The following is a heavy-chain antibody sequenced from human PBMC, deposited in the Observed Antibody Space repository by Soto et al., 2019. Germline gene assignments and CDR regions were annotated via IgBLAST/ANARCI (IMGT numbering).Heavy chain of an antibody. CDR1: GYSFTSYW. J-gene: IGHJ4*02. CDR3: ARLEGARYYDILTGYFH. D-gene: IGHD3-9*01. CDR2: IDPSDSYT. Sequence: GESLKISCKGSGYSFTSYWISWVRQMPGKGLEWMGRIDPSDSYTNYSPSFQGHVTISADKSISTAYLQWSSLKASDTAMYYFARLEGARYYDILTGYFHWGQGTLVTVSS. V-gene: IGHV5-10-1*01.